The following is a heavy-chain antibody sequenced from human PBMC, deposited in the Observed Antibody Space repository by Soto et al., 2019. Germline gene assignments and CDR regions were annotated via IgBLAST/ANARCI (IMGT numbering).Heavy chain of an antibody. J-gene: IGHJ4*02. V-gene: IGHV4-39*01. Sequence: PSETLSLTCTVSDGSISSSSYYWGWIRQPPGKGLEWIGSIYYSGSTYYNPSLKSRVTISVDTSKNQFSLKLTSVTAADTAVYYCARGRDGGAAYWGQGTQVTVSS. D-gene: IGHD4-17*01. CDR3: ARGRDGGAAY. CDR2: IYYSGST. CDR1: DGSISSSSYY.